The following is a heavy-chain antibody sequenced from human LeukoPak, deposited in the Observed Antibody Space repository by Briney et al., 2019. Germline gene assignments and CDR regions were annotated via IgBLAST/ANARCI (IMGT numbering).Heavy chain of an antibody. CDR3: ARANSSGWYFDY. J-gene: IGHJ4*02. CDR2: INWNGGST. V-gene: IGHV3-20*04. D-gene: IGHD6-19*01. Sequence: GGSLRLSCAASGFTFYDYGMSWVRQAPGKGLEWVSGINWNGGSTGYADSVKGRFTISRDNAKNSLYLQMNSLRAEDTALYYCARANSSGWYFDYWGQGTLVTVSS. CDR1: GFTFYDYG.